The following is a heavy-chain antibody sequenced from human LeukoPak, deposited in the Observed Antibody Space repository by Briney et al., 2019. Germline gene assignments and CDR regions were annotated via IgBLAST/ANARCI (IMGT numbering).Heavy chain of an antibody. CDR1: GFTFSSYW. D-gene: IGHD3-16*02. CDR3: ARARSYDYVWGSYPDY. V-gene: IGHV3-74*01. J-gene: IGHJ4*02. Sequence: PGGSLRLSCAASGFTFSSYWMHWVRQAPGKGLVWVSRINSDGSSTSYADSVKGRFTISRDNAKNTPYLEMNSLRAEDTAVYYCARARSYDYVWGSYPDYWGQGTLVTVSS. CDR2: INSDGSST.